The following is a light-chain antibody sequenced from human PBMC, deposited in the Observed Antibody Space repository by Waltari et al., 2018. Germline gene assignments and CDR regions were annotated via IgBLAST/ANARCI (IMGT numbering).Light chain of an antibody. J-gene: IGLJ3*02. CDR3: AAWFDSLNGWV. CDR2: HIN. Sequence: QSLVTQSPSVSGTPGQRVTISCSASGPRLGRLDLNWYQQFPGTAPKLLIYHINVRPSGVPDRFSGSKSGTSATLTISGLQSEDEADYYCAAWFDSLNGWVFGGGTKVTVL. CDR1: GPRLGRLD. V-gene: IGLV1-44*01.